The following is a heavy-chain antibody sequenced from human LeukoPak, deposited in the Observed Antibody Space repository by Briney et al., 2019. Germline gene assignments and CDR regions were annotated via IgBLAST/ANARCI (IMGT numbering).Heavy chain of an antibody. V-gene: IGHV4-59*01. CDR3: ARDLKLDGSSGYYAFDI. Sequence: PGGSLRLSCAASGFTFSSYWMSWVRQPPGKGLEWIGYDYYSGSSNYNPSLKSRVTISVDTSKNQFSLKMSSVTAADTAVYYCARDLKLDGSSGYYAFDIWGQGTMVTVSS. CDR1: GFTFSSYW. D-gene: IGHD3-22*01. CDR2: DYYSGSS. J-gene: IGHJ3*02.